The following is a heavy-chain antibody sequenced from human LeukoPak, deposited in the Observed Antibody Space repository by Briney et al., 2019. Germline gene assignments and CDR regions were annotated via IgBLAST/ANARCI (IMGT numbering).Heavy chain of an antibody. J-gene: IGHJ4*02. CDR3: ARKDSSGYYRKERNFDY. CDR2: IYYSGST. V-gene: IGHV4-39*01. Sequence: SETLSLTCTVSGGSISSSSYYWGWIRQPPGKGLEWIGSIYYSGSTYYNPSLKSRVTISVDTSKNQFSLKLSSVTAADTAVYYCARKDSSGYYRKERNFDYWGQGTLVTVSS. D-gene: IGHD3-22*01. CDR1: GGSISSSSYY.